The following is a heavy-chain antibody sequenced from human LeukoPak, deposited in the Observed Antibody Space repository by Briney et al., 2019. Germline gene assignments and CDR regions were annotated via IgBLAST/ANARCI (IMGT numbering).Heavy chain of an antibody. CDR2: INHSGST. D-gene: IGHD3-22*01. Sequence: SETLSLTCAVYGGSFSGYYWSWIRQPPGKGLEWIGEINHSGSTNYNPSLKSRVTISVDTSKNQFSLKLSSVTAADTAVYYCARGQEYDSSGYYLFDYWGQRTLVTVSS. CDR3: ARGQEYDSSGYYLFDY. CDR1: GGSFSGYY. V-gene: IGHV4-34*01. J-gene: IGHJ4*02.